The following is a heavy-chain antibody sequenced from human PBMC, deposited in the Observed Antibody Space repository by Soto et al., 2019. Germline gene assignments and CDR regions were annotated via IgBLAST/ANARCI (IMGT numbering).Heavy chain of an antibody. J-gene: IGHJ4*02. CDR3: ATGPPNWGFDY. CDR2: MNPINENT. CDR1: AYTFANYD. D-gene: IGHD7-27*01. Sequence: QVQLVQSGAEVKKPGASVKVSCKASAYTFANYDFNWVRQVTGQGLEWMGWMNPINENTGYAQKFQGRVTMTRDTSIRTAYMELRSLRSEDTAVYYCATGPPNWGFDYWGLGTLVTVSS. V-gene: IGHV1-8*01.